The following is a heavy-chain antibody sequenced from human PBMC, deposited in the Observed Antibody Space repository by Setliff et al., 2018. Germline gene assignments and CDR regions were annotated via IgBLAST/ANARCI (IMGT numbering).Heavy chain of an antibody. CDR3: ARMSGFLYMDV. J-gene: IGHJ6*03. D-gene: IGHD3-3*01. V-gene: IGHV4-61*09. Sequence: SETLSLTCTVSGGSFSSSGYYWSWIRQPAGKGLEWLGQIYTSWSTNYNPSLKGRATLSIDASKKQFSLKLTSVTAADTAVYYCARMSGFLYMDVWGKGTTVTVSS. CDR2: IYTSWST. CDR1: GGSFSSSGYY.